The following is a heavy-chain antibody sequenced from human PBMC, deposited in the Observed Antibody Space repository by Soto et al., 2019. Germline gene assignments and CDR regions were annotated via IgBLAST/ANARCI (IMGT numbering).Heavy chain of an antibody. CDR3: ARVAREGGYTVTTLSYYYYGMDV. J-gene: IGHJ6*02. CDR2: MNPNSGNT. Sequence: ASVEVSCKASGYKFINYDINWVRQATGHGLEWMGWMNPNSGNTGYAQKFQGRVTMTRSISINTAYMELSSLTSEDTAVYYCARVAREGGYTVTTLSYYYYGMDVWGQGTTVTVSS. D-gene: IGHD4-17*01. CDR1: GYKFINYD. V-gene: IGHV1-8*01.